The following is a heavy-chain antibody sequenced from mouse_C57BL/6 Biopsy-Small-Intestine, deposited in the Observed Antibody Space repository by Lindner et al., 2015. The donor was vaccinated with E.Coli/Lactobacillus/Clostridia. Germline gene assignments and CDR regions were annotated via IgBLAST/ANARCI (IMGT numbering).Heavy chain of an antibody. V-gene: IGHV1-31*01. Sequence: VQLQESGPELVKPGASVKISCKASGFSFTGYYMHWVKQSHGNILEWIGYIYPYNGISSYNHKFKGKATLTVDKSSSTAYMELRSLTSDDSAVYYCARTGTGAYFDYWGQGTTLTVSS. CDR2: IYPYNGIS. J-gene: IGHJ2*01. CDR3: ARTGTGAYFDY. CDR1: GFSFTGYY. D-gene: IGHD4-1*01.